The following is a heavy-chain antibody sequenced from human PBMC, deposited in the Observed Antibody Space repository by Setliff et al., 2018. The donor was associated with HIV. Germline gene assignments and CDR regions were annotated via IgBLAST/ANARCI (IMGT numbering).Heavy chain of an antibody. J-gene: IGHJ4*02. CDR2: IHHSGST. CDR3: ARHGGRSFDS. D-gene: IGHD2-15*01. CDR1: GGSFSGYY. Sequence: SETLSLTCAVYGGSFSGYYWSWIRQPPGEGLEWIGEIHHSGSTKYNPSLKSRVTILVDTSKNQLSLNVTSVTAADTAVYFCARHGGRSFDSWGQGTLVTVSS. V-gene: IGHV4-34*01.